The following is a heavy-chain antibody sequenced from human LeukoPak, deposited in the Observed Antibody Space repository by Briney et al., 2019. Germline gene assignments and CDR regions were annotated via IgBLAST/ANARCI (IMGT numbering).Heavy chain of an antibody. CDR2: IYYSGST. V-gene: IGHV4-39*01. D-gene: IGHD6-6*01. CDR3: ARRERSIAARPGPFDY. Sequence: SETLSLTCTVSGGSISSSSYYWGWIRQPPGKGLEWIGSIYYSGSTYYNPSLKSRVTISVDTSKNQFSLKLSSVTAADTAVYYSARRERSIAARPGPFDYWGQGTLVTVSS. J-gene: IGHJ4*02. CDR1: GGSISSSSYY.